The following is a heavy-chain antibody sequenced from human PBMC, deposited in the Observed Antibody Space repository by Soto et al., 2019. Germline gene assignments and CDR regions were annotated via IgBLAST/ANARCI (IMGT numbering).Heavy chain of an antibody. CDR3: ARGTRATQYYYYFYGMDV. CDR2: ISYSGST. V-gene: IGHV4-59*01. Sequence: SETLSLTCSVSGGSISTYYWTWIRQPPGKGLEWIGYISYSGSTNYNPSLKSRLTISLNTSKKHFSLKLSSVTAADTAVYYCARGTRATQYYYYFYGMDVWGQGTTVTVSS. J-gene: IGHJ6*02. CDR1: GGSISTYY.